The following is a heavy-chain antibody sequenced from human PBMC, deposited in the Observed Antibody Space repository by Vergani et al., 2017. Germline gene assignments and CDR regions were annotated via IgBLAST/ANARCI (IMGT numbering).Heavy chain of an antibody. CDR1: GDSSNNYHYY. D-gene: IGHD3-22*01. Sequence: QLQLQQSGPGLLQPSQTLSLTCIVSGDSSNNYHYYWIWIRQPPGKGLEWIGYIYYSGSTYQNPSLERRLTMSLDTSRTQFSLNLMSVTAGDTAVYYCARVAGGSGDYYLGWGQGTPVTVSS. J-gene: IGHJ4*02. CDR2: IYYSGST. CDR3: ARVAGGSGDYYLG. V-gene: IGHV4-30-4*08.